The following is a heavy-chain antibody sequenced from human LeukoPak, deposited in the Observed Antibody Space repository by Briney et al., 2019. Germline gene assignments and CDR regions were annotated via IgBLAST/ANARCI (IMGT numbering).Heavy chain of an antibody. V-gene: IGHV4-59*08. CDR2: IYYSGST. D-gene: IGHD4-23*01. CDR3: ARRDGGAAFDI. J-gene: IGHJ3*02. CDR1: GGSISTYY. Sequence: SETLSLTCTVSGGSISTYYWSWNRQPPGKGLEWIGYIYYSGSTNSNPSLKSRVTISVDTSKNQFSLKLTSVTAADTAVYYCARRDGGAAFDIWGQGTMVTVSS.